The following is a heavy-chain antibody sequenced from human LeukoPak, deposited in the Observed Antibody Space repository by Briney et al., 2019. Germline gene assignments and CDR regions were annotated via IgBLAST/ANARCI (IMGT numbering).Heavy chain of an antibody. V-gene: IGHV3-7*01. D-gene: IGHD1-26*01. CDR2: IKQDVSWK. CDR3: ARDTDGSLDY. Sequence: GGSLRLPCAASGFTFTNPCMAWVRQAPGKGLEWVANIKQDVSWKHYVDSLKGRFTISRDNPKNALYLQMNSLRADDTAVYYCARDTDGSLDYWGQGILVSVGS. J-gene: IGHJ4*02. CDR1: GFTFTNPC.